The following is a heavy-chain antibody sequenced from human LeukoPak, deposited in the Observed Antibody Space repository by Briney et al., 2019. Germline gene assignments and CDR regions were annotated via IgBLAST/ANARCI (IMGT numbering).Heavy chain of an antibody. J-gene: IGHJ3*02. Sequence: SETLSLTCAVYGGSFSSYYWSWIRQPPGKGLEWIGYIYYSGSTNYNPSLKSRVTISVDTSRNQFSLKLSSVTAADTAVYYCARVEIQLWSLAFDIWGQGTMVTVSS. D-gene: IGHD5-18*01. CDR3: ARVEIQLWSLAFDI. CDR2: IYYSGST. CDR1: GGSFSSYY. V-gene: IGHV4-59*01.